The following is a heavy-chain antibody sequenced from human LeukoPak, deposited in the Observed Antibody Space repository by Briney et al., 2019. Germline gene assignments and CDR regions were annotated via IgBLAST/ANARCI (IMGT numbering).Heavy chain of an antibody. CDR2: IYHSGST. Sequence: SETLSLTCTVSGGSISSGSYYWSWIRQPPGKGLEWIGYIYHSGSTYYNPSLKSRVTISVDRSNNQFSLKLSSVTAADTAVYYCARGTDAWKVGYWGQGTLVTVSS. V-gene: IGHV4-30-2*01. CDR1: GGSISSGSYY. CDR3: ARGTDAWKVGY. D-gene: IGHD1-1*01. J-gene: IGHJ4*02.